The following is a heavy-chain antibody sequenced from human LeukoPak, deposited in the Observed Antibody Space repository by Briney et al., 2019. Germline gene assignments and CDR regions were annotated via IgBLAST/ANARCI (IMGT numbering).Heavy chain of an antibody. V-gene: IGHV1-69*13. CDR3: ARDLYSSGWLFDY. CDR1: GCTFSSYA. Sequence: ASLKVSCRASGCTFSSYAISWVRQAPGQGLEWMGGIIPIFGTANYAQKFQGRVTITADESTSTAYMELSSLRSEDTAVYYCARDLYSSGWLFDYWGQGTLVTVSS. D-gene: IGHD6-19*01. CDR2: IIPIFGTA. J-gene: IGHJ4*02.